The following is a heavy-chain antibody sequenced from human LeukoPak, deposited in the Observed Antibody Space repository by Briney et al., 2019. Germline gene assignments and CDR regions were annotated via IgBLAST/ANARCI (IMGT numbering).Heavy chain of an antibody. Sequence: SETLSLTCAVYGGSFSGYYWSWIRQPPGKGLEWIGEINHSGSTNYNPSLKSRVTISVDTSKNQFSLKLSSVTAADTAVYYCARVGYGSGSYQFDPWGQGTLVTVSS. J-gene: IGHJ5*02. CDR2: INHSGST. CDR1: GGSFSGYY. CDR3: ARVGYGSGSYQFDP. V-gene: IGHV4-34*01. D-gene: IGHD3-10*01.